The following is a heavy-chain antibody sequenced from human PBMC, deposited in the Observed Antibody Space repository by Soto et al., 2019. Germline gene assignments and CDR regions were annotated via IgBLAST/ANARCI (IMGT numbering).Heavy chain of an antibody. Sequence: QVQLVQSGAEVKKPGSSVKVSCKASGGTFSSYTISWVRQAPGQGLEWMGRIIPILGIANYAQKFQGRVTITADKTTSTAYMELSILRSEDTAVYYCARSRIPYGRLDYWGQGTLVTVSS. CDR1: GGTFSSYT. CDR2: IIPILGIA. V-gene: IGHV1-69*02. CDR3: ARSRIPYGRLDY. J-gene: IGHJ4*02. D-gene: IGHD3-10*01.